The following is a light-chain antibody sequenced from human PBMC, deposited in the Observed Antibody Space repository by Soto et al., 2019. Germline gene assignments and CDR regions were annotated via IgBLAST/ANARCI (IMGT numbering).Light chain of an antibody. V-gene: IGLV1-44*01. CDR2: SND. CDR3: AAWDDILNGWV. CDR1: STNIGAGYG. J-gene: IGLJ3*02. Sequence: QSVLTQPPSVSGAPGQRVSISCTGSSTNIGAGYGVHWYQQRPGMAPKLLTHSNDHRPSGVADRFSGSKSGTSASLAISGLQSEDEADYYCAAWDDILNGWVFGGGTKLTVL.